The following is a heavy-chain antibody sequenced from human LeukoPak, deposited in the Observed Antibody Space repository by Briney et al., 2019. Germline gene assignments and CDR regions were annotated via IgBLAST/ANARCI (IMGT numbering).Heavy chain of an antibody. Sequence: GGSLRLSCTASGFTFRRSAMHWVRQAPGKGLEWVAVISYDGVNTYYADSVKGRFTISRDNSKNTVFLQMSSLRHEDTAVYFCARDLGLAVASSWGSLDYWGQGTLVTVSS. J-gene: IGHJ4*02. CDR3: ARDLGLAVASSWGSLDY. CDR1: GFTFRRSA. V-gene: IGHV3-30*04. D-gene: IGHD6-19*01. CDR2: ISYDGVNT.